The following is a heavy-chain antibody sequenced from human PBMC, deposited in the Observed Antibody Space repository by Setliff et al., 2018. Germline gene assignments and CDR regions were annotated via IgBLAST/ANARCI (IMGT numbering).Heavy chain of an antibody. CDR3: ARTGTYRYFDY. D-gene: IGHD1-1*01. Sequence: SETLSLTCTVSGASLNSGTYYWGWIRQPPGRGLEWIGRIYYRGDTYYNPSLKGRLTISVDTAQNQFSLRLTSVTAADTAVYYCARTGTYRYFDYWGQGALVTVS. CDR1: GASLNSGTYY. CDR2: IYYRGDT. V-gene: IGHV4-39*01. J-gene: IGHJ4*02.